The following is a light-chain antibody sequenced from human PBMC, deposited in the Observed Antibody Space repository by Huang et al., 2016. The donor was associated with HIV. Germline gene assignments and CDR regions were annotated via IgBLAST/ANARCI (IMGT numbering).Light chain of an antibody. CDR1: QSVLYRSNNKNY. CDR3: QQYYSNPLT. CDR2: WAS. J-gene: IGKJ4*01. Sequence: DIVMTQSPDSLAVSLGERATINCKSSQSVLYRSNNKNYFAWYQQKPGQPPKWLIYWASTRESGVPERFSGSWSGTDFTLTIRSLQAEDVAVYYCQQYYSNPLTFGGGTKVEIK. V-gene: IGKV4-1*01.